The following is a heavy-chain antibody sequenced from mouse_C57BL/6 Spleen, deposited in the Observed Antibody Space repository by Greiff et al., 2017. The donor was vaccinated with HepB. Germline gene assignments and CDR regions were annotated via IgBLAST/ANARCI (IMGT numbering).Heavy chain of an antibody. CDR3: ARLYDYDRAMDY. V-gene: IGHV5-17*01. CDR2: ISSGSSTI. CDR1: GFTFSDYG. J-gene: IGHJ4*01. D-gene: IGHD2-4*01. Sequence: EVQLVESGGGLVKPGGSLKLSCAASGFTFSDYGMHWVRQAPEKGLEWVAYISSGSSTIYYADTVKGRFTIARDNAKNTLFLQMTSLRSEDTAMYYCARLYDYDRAMDYWGQGTSVTVSS.